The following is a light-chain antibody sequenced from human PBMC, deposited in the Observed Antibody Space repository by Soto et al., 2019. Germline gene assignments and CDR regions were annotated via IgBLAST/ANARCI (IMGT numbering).Light chain of an antibody. CDR1: QTINNC. Sequence: DIQMTQSPSSLSASVGDRVIITCRASQTINNCLNWFQQKPGQAPKVLIFAASSLQSGVPSRFSGSGSGTDFTLTISSLQPEDFATYYCEQSYNVPRTFGQGTKVEVK. J-gene: IGKJ1*01. CDR3: EQSYNVPRT. CDR2: AAS. V-gene: IGKV1-39*01.